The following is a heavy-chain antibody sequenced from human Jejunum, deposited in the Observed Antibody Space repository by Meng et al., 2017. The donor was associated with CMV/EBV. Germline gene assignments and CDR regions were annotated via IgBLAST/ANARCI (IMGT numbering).Heavy chain of an antibody. J-gene: IGHJ4*02. D-gene: IGHD3-3*01. CDR3: ARTSRMHNYDFWGLVDQ. CDR2: IYNSGNS. V-gene: IGHV4-30-4*08. Sequence: SNDYYGSWIRQPPGKGLEWIGYIYNSGNSYSNPSLKSRVSILVDTSKNQFSLMLSSVTAADTAVYYCARTSRMHNYDFWGLVDQWGQGTLVTVSS. CDR1: SNDYY.